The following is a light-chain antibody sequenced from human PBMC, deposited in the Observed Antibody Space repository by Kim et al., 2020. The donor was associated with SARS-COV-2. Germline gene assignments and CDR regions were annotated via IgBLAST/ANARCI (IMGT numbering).Light chain of an antibody. Sequence: DIQLTQSPSFLSTSVGDRVTITCRASQGISSYLAGYQQKPGKAPKLLIYAASTLQSGVPSRFSGSVSGTEFTLTISSLQPEYFATYLCQQLNIYPYTCGQG. V-gene: IGKV1-9*01. CDR3: QQLNIYPYT. CDR2: AAS. J-gene: IGKJ2*01. CDR1: QGISSY.